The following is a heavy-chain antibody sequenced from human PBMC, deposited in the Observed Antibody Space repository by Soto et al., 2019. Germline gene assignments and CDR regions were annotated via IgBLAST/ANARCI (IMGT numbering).Heavy chain of an antibody. J-gene: IGHJ4*02. V-gene: IGHV4-31*01. D-gene: IGHD1-26*01. CDR2: IYYSGST. CDR3: AREGGIVGATAADY. CDR1: GGSISSGGYY. Sequence: QVQLQESGPGLVKPSQTLSLTCTVSGGSISSGGYYWSWIRQHPGKGLEWIGYIYYSGSTYYNPSLKSLVTISVDTSKNQFSLKLSSVTAADTSVYYCAREGGIVGATAADYWGQGTLVTVSS.